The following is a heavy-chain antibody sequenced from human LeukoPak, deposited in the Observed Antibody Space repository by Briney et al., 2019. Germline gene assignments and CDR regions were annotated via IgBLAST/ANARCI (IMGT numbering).Heavy chain of an antibody. CDR3: ARGTVTTPEYFQH. D-gene: IGHD4-17*01. CDR2: IYYSGST. CDR1: GGSISSYY. V-gene: IGHV4-59*01. J-gene: IGHJ1*01. Sequence: SETLSLTCTVSGGSISSYYWSWIRQPPGKGLEWIGYIYYSGSTNYNPSLKSRVTISVDTSKNQFSLKLSSVTAADTAVYYCARGTVTTPEYFQHWGQGTLVTVSS.